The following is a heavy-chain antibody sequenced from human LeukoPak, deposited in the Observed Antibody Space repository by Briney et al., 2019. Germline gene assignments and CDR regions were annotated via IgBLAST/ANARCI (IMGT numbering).Heavy chain of an antibody. D-gene: IGHD7-27*01. J-gene: IGHJ6*03. CDR2: INPNSGDT. Sequence: ASVKVSCKASGYTFTGHYMHWVRQAPGQGLEWMGWINPNSGDTNYAQKFQGRVTMTRDTSISTAYMELSNVRSDDTALYYCARAGTESKWGLPRADYYYMDVWGKGTTVTVSS. CDR3: ARAGTESKWGLPRADYYYMDV. V-gene: IGHV1-2*02. CDR1: GYTFTGHY.